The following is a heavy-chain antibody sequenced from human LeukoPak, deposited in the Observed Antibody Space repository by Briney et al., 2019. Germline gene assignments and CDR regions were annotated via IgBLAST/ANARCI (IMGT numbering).Heavy chain of an antibody. CDR1: GYSFPSYW. J-gene: IGHJ4*02. CDR2: IDPSDSET. Sequence: GESLKISCKASGYSFPSYWIGWVRQMPGKGLEWMGIIDPSDSETRYTPSFQGQVTISVDKSFTTTDLQWNSLKASDTAMYYCARQTAMGRSGDYWGQGTLVTVSS. D-gene: IGHD5-18*01. V-gene: IGHV5-51*01. CDR3: ARQTAMGRSGDY.